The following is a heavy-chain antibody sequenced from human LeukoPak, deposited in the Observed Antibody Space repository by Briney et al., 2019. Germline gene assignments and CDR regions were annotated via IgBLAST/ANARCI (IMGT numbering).Heavy chain of an antibody. J-gene: IGHJ6*03. CDR1: GGPIIGHY. D-gene: IGHD6-13*01. Sequence: SETLSLTCTVSGGPIIGHYWSWIRQPAGKGLEWIGRIYTSGSTNYNPSLKSRVTMSVDTSKNQFSLKLSSVTAADTAVYYCARVAYSSSSRYYYYMDVWGKGTTVTVSS. V-gene: IGHV4-4*07. CDR3: ARVAYSSSSRYYYYMDV. CDR2: IYTSGST.